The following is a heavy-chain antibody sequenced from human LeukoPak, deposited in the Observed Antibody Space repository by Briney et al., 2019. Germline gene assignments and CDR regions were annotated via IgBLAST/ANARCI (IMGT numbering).Heavy chain of an antibody. CDR1: GYTFTSYD. CDR3: ATNILTGYYDFDY. D-gene: IGHD3-9*01. V-gene: IGHV1-8*01. Sequence: GASVKVSCKASGYTFTSYDINWVRQATGQGLEWMGWMNPNSGNTGDAQKFQGRVTMTRNTSISTAYMELSSLRSEDTAVYYCATNILTGYYDFDYWGQGTLVTVSS. J-gene: IGHJ4*02. CDR2: MNPNSGNT.